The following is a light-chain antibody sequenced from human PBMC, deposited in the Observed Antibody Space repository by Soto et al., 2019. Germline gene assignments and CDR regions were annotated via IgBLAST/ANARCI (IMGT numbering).Light chain of an antibody. J-gene: IGLJ1*01. CDR3: ISYTRFRTLLDV. CDR2: DVS. CDR1: SSDVGGYNY. Sequence: QSVLTQPASVSGSPGPSITISCTGTSSDVGGYNYVSWYQQHPGKAPKLMVYDVSNPPSGASNRFSGSKSGNTASLTISGLQAVDGADYYYISYTRFRTLLDVVGVGTKVTVL. V-gene: IGLV2-14*01.